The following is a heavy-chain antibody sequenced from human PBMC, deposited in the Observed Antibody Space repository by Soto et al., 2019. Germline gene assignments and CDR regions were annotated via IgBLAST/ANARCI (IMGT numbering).Heavy chain of an antibody. CDR3: ARVRDMGWGYIAAAGPFDY. CDR1: GYTFTGYY. V-gene: IGHV1-2*04. J-gene: IGHJ4*02. CDR2: INPNSGGT. D-gene: IGHD6-13*01. Sequence: ASVQVSCKASGYTFTGYYMHWVRQAPGQGLEWMGWINPNSGGTNYAQKFQSWVTMTRDTSISTAYMELSRLRSDDTALNCCARVRDMGWGYIAAAGPFDYWGQGTLVTVSS.